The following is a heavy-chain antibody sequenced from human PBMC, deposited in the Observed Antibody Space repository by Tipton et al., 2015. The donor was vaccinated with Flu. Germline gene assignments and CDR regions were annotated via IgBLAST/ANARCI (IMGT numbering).Heavy chain of an antibody. CDR2: IHRTGST. V-gene: IGHV4-59*08. J-gene: IGHJ5*02. Sequence: LRLSCTVSGASMRSYYWSWIRQPPGKGMEWIGNIHRTGSTYFNPSLTGRVTISVDTSKNQFSLRLTSVTAADTAVYYCARRDYSNYVSEPKNWFDPWGRGTLVTVSS. D-gene: IGHD4-11*01. CDR3: ARRDYSNYVSEPKNWFDP. CDR1: GASMRSYY.